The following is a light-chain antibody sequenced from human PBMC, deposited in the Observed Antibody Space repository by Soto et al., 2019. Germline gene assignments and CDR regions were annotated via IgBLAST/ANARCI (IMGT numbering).Light chain of an antibody. J-gene: IGKJ4*01. CDR2: GAS. Sequence: EIVLTQAPATLSVSPGXXXXLXXRASQSVSSYLAWYQQKPGQAPRLLIHGASNRATGIPDRFSGSGSGTEFTLTISSLQSEDFAVYYCQQYNHWPLTFGGGTKV. CDR3: QQYNHWPLT. CDR1: QSVSSY. V-gene: IGKV3D-15*01.